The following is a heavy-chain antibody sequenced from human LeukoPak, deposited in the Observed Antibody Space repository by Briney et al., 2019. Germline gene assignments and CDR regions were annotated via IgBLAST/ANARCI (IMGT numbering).Heavy chain of an antibody. J-gene: IGHJ4*02. CDR3: ARDFLVAGTSTY. D-gene: IGHD6-19*01. V-gene: IGHV1-2*02. CDR2: INPNSGGT. Sequence: ASVKVSWKASGYTFTGYYIHWVRQAPGQGLEWMGWINPNSGGTKYAEKVQGRVTMTRDTSSSTAYMELSWLRFDDSAVYYCARDFLVAGTSTYWGQGTLVTVSS. CDR1: GYTFTGYY.